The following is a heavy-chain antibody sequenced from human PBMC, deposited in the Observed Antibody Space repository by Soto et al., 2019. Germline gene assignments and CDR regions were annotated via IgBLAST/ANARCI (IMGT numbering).Heavy chain of an antibody. CDR1: CGPFSGYY. CDR3: AIRQDYYDSSGPSVAVVY. J-gene: IGHJ4*02. Sequence: TSETLSLTCAVYCGPFSGYYWSWIRQPPGKGLEWIGEINHSGSTNYNPSLKSRVTISVDTSKNQFSLKLSSVTAADTAVYYCAIRQDYYDSSGPSVAVVYWGQGTLVTVSS. D-gene: IGHD3-22*01. CDR2: INHSGST. V-gene: IGHV4-34*01.